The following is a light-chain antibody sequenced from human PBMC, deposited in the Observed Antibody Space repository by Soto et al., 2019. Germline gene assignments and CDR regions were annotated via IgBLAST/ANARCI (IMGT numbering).Light chain of an antibody. CDR1: QDIRNT. CDR2: AAS. J-gene: IGKJ1*01. V-gene: IGKV1-6*01. CDR3: LQYYNFSWT. Sequence: AIQMTQSPSSLSASVGDRVAISWRASQDIRNTLAWYQQKPGEAPKLLIFAASNLQSGVPSRFSGSGSVTDFTLAITGLQPEDFATYYCLQYYNFSWTFGQGTK.